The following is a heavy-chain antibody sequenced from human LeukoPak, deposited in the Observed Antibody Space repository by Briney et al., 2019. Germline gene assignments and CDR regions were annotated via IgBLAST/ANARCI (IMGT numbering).Heavy chain of an antibody. CDR3: AGRSMGYQGRFDY. V-gene: IGHV3-23*01. J-gene: IGHJ4*02. CDR2: ISDSGGST. D-gene: IGHD3-16*02. Sequence: GGSLRLSCAASGFTFSSYAMSWVRQVSGKGLEWVSTISDSGGSTFYADSVKGRFTISRDNSKNTLYLQMNSLRAEDTAVYYCAGRSMGYQGRFDYWGQGTLVTVSS. CDR1: GFTFSSYA.